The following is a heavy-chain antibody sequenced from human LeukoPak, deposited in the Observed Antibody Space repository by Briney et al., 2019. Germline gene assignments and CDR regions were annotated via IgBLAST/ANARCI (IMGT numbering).Heavy chain of an antibody. CDR1: GGTFSSYA. J-gene: IGHJ5*02. Sequence: SVKVSCKASGGTFSSYAISWVRQAPGQGLGWMGGIIPIFGTANYAQKFQGRVTITTDESTSTAYMELSSLRSEDTAVYYCARGVEQLAYNWFDPWGQGTLVTVSS. V-gene: IGHV1-69*05. CDR2: IIPIFGTA. D-gene: IGHD6-6*01. CDR3: ARGVEQLAYNWFDP.